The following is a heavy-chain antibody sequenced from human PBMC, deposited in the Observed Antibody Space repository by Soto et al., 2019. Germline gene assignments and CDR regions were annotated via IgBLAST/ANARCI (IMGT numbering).Heavy chain of an antibody. J-gene: IGHJ6*02. CDR1: GGSVSSGSYY. Sequence: PSETLSLTCTVSGGSVSSGSYYWSWIRQPPGKGLEWIGYIYYSGSTNYNPSLKSRVTISVDTSKNQFSLKLSSVTAADTAVYYCARPLYSYGPMDLWGQGTTVTVSS. CDR3: ARPLYSYGPMDL. V-gene: IGHV4-61*01. D-gene: IGHD5-18*01. CDR2: IYYSGST.